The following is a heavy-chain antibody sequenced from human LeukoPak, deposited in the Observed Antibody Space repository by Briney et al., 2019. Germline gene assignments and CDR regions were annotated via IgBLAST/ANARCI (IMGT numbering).Heavy chain of an antibody. CDR2: IYYSGTT. J-gene: IGHJ4*02. CDR3: ARGAYIAAAQYGY. Sequence: PSETLSLTCTVSGGSISSYYWSWIRQPPGKGLEWIGYIYYSGTTNYNPSLKSRVTISVDTSKNQFSLKLSSVTTADTAVYYCARGAYIAAAQYGYWGQGTLVTVSS. V-gene: IGHV4-59*01. D-gene: IGHD6-13*01. CDR1: GGSISSYY.